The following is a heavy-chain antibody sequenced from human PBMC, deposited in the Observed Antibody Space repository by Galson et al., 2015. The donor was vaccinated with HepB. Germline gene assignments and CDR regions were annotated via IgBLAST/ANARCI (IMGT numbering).Heavy chain of an antibody. J-gene: IGHJ6*02. Sequence: SLRLSCAASGFTFSNAWMNWVRQAPGKGLEWVGRIKSKTDGGTTDYAAPVKGRFTISRDDSKNTLYLQMNSLGAEDTAVYYCAKESGYDTAYNYYGMDVWGQGTTVTVSS. CDR3: AKESGYDTAYNYYGMDV. V-gene: IGHV3-15*07. CDR2: IKSKTDGGTT. CDR1: GFTFSNAW. D-gene: IGHD5-12*01.